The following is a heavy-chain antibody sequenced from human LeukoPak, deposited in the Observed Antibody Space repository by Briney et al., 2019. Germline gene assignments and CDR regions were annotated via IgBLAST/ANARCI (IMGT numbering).Heavy chain of an antibody. CDR2: INPNSGGT. J-gene: IGHJ4*02. CDR1: GYTFTGYY. Sequence: ASVKVSCKASGYTFTGYYMHWVRQAPGQGLEWKGWINPNSGGTNYAQKFQGRVTMTRDTSISTAYMELSRLRSDDTAVYYCARDPGVVVAATQVDYWGQGTLVTVSS. D-gene: IGHD2-15*01. CDR3: ARDPGVVVAATQVDY. V-gene: IGHV1-2*02.